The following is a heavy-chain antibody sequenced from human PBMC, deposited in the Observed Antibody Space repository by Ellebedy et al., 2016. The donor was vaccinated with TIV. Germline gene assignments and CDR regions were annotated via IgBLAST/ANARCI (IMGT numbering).Heavy chain of an antibody. CDR1: GFTFSSYA. CDR3: AKRGGYYGSGADY. J-gene: IGHJ4*02. Sequence: GGSLRLXCAASGFTFSSYAMSWVRQAPGKGLEWVSAISCSGGSTYYADSVKGRFTISRDNSKNTLYLQMNILRAEDTAVYYCAKRGGYYGSGADYWGQGTLVTVSS. CDR2: ISCSGGST. V-gene: IGHV3-23*01. D-gene: IGHD3-10*01.